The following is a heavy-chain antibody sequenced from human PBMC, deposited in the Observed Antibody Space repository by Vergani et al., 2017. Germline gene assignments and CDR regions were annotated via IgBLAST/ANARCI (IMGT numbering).Heavy chain of an antibody. CDR2: ISYDGSNK. CDR1: GFTFSSYA. J-gene: IGHJ4*02. D-gene: IGHD2-21*02. Sequence: QVQLVESGGGVVQPGRSLRLSCAASGFTFSSYAMHWVRQAPGKGLEWVAVISYDGSNKYYADSVKGRFTISRDNSKNTLYLQMNSLRAEDTAVYYCAKDRVVTATVPYYFDYWGQGTLVTVSS. V-gene: IGHV3-30*04. CDR3: AKDRVVTATVPYYFDY.